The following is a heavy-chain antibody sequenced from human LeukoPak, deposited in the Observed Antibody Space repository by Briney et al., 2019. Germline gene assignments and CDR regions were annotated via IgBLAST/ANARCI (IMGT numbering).Heavy chain of an antibody. V-gene: IGHV4-59*12. J-gene: IGHJ6*02. CDR2: IYYSGST. CDR1: GGSISSYY. Sequence: SETLSLTCTVSGGSISSYYWSWIRQPPGKGLEWIGYIYYSGSTNYNPSLKSRVTISVDTSKNQFSLRLSSVTAADTAVYYCARNDYFGINNGMDVWGQGTTVTVS. D-gene: IGHD2/OR15-2a*01. CDR3: ARNDYFGINNGMDV.